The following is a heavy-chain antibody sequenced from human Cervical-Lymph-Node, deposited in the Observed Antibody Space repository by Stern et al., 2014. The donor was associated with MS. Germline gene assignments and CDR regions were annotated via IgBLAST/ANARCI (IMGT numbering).Heavy chain of an antibody. Sequence: QMQLVQSGPEVKKPGTSVKVSCKASGFIFTTSVVQWVRQARGQPLEWIGWIVVGSGDTNYAQIFQERVTITRDMSTSTAYMELSSLRSEDTAVYYCAASVVGPTISFNIWGQGTMVTVSS. CDR1: GFIFTTSV. CDR2: IVVGSGDT. J-gene: IGHJ3*02. CDR3: AASVVGPTISFNI. D-gene: IGHD1-26*01. V-gene: IGHV1-58*01.